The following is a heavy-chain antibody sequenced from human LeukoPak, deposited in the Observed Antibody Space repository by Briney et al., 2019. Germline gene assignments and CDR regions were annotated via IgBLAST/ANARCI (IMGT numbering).Heavy chain of an antibody. CDR2: INPNSGGT. Sequence: GASVKVSCKASGYTFTGYYMHWVRQAPGQGLEWMGWINPNSGGTNYAQKFQGRVTMTRDTSISTAYMELSRLRSDDTAVYYCARVGDGGYSYGYYFDYWGQGTLVTVS. J-gene: IGHJ4*02. V-gene: IGHV1-2*02. CDR3: ARVGDGGYSYGYYFDY. CDR1: GYTFTGYY. D-gene: IGHD5-18*01.